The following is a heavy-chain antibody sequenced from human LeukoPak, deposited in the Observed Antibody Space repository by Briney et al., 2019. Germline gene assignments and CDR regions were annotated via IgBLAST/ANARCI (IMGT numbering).Heavy chain of an antibody. CDR3: ARVFSGSFDC. V-gene: IGHV3-20*04. D-gene: IGHD1-26*01. CDR2: INWNAGSI. J-gene: IGHJ4*02. Sequence: GGSLRLSCAASGFTFDDYGMSWVRQAPGKGLEWVSGINWNAGSIGYADSVKGRFTISRDNAKNSLYLQMNSLRVEDTALYYCARVFSGSFDCGGQGTLVTVSS. CDR1: GFTFDDYG.